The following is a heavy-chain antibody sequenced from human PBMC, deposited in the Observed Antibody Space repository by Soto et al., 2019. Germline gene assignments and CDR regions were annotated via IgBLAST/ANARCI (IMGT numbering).Heavy chain of an antibody. D-gene: IGHD6-19*01. CDR3: ARVKGRIAVDKVFDY. Sequence: PSETMSLTCTVSGGTICSYYWSWIRQPPGKGLEWIGYIYYSGSTNYNPSLKSRVTISVDTSKNQFSLKLSSVTAADTAVYYCARVKGRIAVDKVFDYWGQGTLVTVSS. V-gene: IGHV4-59*01. J-gene: IGHJ4*02. CDR1: GGTICSYY. CDR2: IYYSGST.